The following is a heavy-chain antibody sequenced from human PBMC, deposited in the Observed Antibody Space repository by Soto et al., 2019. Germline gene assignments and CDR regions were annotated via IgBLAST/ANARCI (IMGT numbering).Heavy chain of an antibody. J-gene: IGHJ6*02. CDR3: ARTYFDILSGYSNYRIAV. V-gene: IGHV5-51*01. CDR2: IYPGDSDT. D-gene: IGHD3-9*01. CDR1: GYSFTSYW. Sequence: PGESLKISCKGSGYSFTSYWIGWVRQMPGKGLEWMGIIYPGDSDTRYSPSFQGQVTISADKSISTAYLQWSSLKASDTAMYYCARTYFDILSGYSNYRIAVWGQGTSVTVSS.